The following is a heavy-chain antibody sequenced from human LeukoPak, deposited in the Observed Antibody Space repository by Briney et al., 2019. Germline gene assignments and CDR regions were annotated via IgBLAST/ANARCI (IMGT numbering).Heavy chain of an antibody. Sequence: GGSLRLSCAASGFTLSSHAMSWVRQAPGQGLEWVSTISDSGGSTYYADSVKGRFTLSRDNSKSTLSLQMNSLRADDTAVYYCATQNFDYWGQGTLVTVSS. V-gene: IGHV3-23*01. J-gene: IGHJ4*02. CDR2: ISDSGGST. CDR3: ATQNFDY. CDR1: GFTLSSHA.